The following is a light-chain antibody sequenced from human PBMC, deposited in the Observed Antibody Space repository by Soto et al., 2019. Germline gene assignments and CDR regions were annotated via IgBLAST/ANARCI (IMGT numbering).Light chain of an antibody. CDR2: EVF. V-gene: IGLV2-14*02. J-gene: IGLJ3*02. Sequence: QSALTQPASVSGSPGQSITISCTGPSSDVGSYNLVSWYQQYPGKAPKLIIFEVFKRPSGVSHRFSGSKSGTAGSLAISGLQSEDEAHYYCAAWDDSLKAMLFGGGTKLTVL. CDR1: SSDVGSYNL. CDR3: AAWDDSLKAML.